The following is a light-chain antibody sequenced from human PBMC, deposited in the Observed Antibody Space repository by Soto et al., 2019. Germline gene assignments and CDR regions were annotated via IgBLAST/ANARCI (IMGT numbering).Light chain of an antibody. J-gene: IGKJ4*01. CDR2: AAS. Sequence: DIQLTQSPSFLSASVGDRVRITCRASQVISSYLAWYQQKPGKAPNLLIYAASTLQSGVPSRFSGSESGTEFTLTISSLQTEDFATYYCKQLNTYPLTFGGGTKVDIK. CDR1: QVISSY. V-gene: IGKV1-9*01. CDR3: KQLNTYPLT.